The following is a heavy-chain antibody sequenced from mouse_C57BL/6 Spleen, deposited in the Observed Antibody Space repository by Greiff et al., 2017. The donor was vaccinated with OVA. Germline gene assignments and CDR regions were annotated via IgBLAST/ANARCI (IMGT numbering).Heavy chain of an antibody. Sequence: QVQLKQPGAELVMPGASVKLSCKASGYTFTSYWMHWVKQRPGQGLEWIGEIDPSDSYTNYNQKFKGKSTLTVDKSSSTAYMQLSSLTSEDSAVYDCALLLRYSLYAMDYWGQGTSVTVSS. CDR2: IDPSDSYT. CDR1: GYTFTSYW. D-gene: IGHD1-1*01. J-gene: IGHJ4*01. V-gene: IGHV1-69*01. CDR3: ALLLRYSLYAMDY.